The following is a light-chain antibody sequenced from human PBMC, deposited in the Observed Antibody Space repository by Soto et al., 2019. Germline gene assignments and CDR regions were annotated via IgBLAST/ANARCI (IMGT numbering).Light chain of an antibody. CDR1: QSLRNK. J-gene: IGKJ4*01. Sequence: VMSQSPASLSVSPGDSASLSCRASQSLRNKLAWYQQKPGQAPRLHIYDTSTRATGVSARFSGSGSGTEFTLTISSLQSEDSAIYYCQQYVSWPFSFGGGTKVEI. V-gene: IGKV3-15*01. CDR2: DTS. CDR3: QQYVSWPFS.